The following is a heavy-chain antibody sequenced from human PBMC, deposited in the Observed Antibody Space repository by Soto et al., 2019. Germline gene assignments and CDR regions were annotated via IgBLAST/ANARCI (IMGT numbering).Heavy chain of an antibody. D-gene: IGHD6-19*01. J-gene: IGHJ5*02. CDR2: ISGSGVST. Sequence: PGGSRRRSWAASGFTFSSYAMNWVGQAPGKGLEWVSAISGSGVSTYYADSVKGRFTISRDNSKNTLYLQMNSLRAEDTAVYYCAKAGGYNSGPDNWFDPWGQGTLVTVSS. V-gene: IGHV3-23*01. CDR3: AKAGGYNSGPDNWFDP. CDR1: GFTFSSYA.